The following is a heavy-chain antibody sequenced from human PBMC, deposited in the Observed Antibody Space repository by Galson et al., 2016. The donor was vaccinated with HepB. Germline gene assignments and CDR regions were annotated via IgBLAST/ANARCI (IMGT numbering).Heavy chain of an antibody. Sequence: SLRLSCAASGFIFDDYTMHWVRQAPGKGLEWVSVITWDGEKTNYADSVKGRFTISRDNTKNYLYLQMNSLRSEDTALYYCVLGGPAMLTSPYSSYKYVWGTGTTVTVSS. J-gene: IGHJ6*03. D-gene: IGHD5-18*01. V-gene: IGHV3-43*01. CDR1: GFIFDDYT. CDR2: ITWDGEKT. CDR3: VLGGPAMLTSPYSSYKYV.